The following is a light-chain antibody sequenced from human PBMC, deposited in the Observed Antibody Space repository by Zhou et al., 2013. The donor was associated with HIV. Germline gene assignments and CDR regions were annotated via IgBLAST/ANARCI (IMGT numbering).Light chain of an antibody. CDR2: TAS. CDR1: QGIGYS. CDR3: LQHNSLPQT. J-gene: IGKJ1*01. V-gene: IGKV1-17*01. Sequence: DIQMTQSPPSLSASVGDRVTITCRASQGIGYSLAWYQQKPGKVPKLLIYTASILQSGVPSRFSGSGSGTEFTLTISSLHLEDFATYFCLQHNSLPQTFGQGTKVEIK.